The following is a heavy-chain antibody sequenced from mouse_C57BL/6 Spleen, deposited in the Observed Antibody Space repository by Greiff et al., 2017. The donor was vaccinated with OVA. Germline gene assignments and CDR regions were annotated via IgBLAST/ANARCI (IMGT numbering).Heavy chain of an antibody. V-gene: IGHV1-64*01. Sequence: QVQLKQPGAELVKPGASVKLSCKASGYTFTSYWMHWVKQRPGQGLEWIGMIHPNSGSTNYNEKFKSKATLTVDKSSSTAYMQLSSLTSEDSAVYYCARGVYGSSPAWFAYWGQGTLVTGSA. J-gene: IGHJ3*01. CDR1: GYTFTSYW. CDR2: IHPNSGST. CDR3: ARGVYGSSPAWFAY. D-gene: IGHD1-1*01.